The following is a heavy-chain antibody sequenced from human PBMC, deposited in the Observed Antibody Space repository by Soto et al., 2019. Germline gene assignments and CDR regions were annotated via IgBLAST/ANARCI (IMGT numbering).Heavy chain of an antibody. Sequence: GESLKISCKGSGYSFTSYWIGWVRQMPGKGLEWMGIIYPGDSDTRYSPSFQGQVTISADKSISTAYLQWSSLKASDTAMYYCARRRGGYDLGPGCADYWGQGTLVTVSS. CDR2: IYPGDSDT. CDR1: GYSFTSYW. CDR3: ARRRGGYDLGPGCADY. J-gene: IGHJ4*02. D-gene: IGHD5-12*01. V-gene: IGHV5-51*01.